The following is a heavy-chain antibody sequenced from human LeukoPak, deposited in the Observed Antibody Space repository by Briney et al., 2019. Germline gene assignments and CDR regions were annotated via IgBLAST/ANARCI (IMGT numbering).Heavy chain of an antibody. J-gene: IGHJ4*02. CDR3: ATSDDSSGSD. CDR1: GFTFSGYW. D-gene: IGHD3-22*01. CDR2: INLDGSVI. Sequence: GGSLRLSCAASGFTFSGYWMSWVRQAPGKGLEWVANINLDGSVIHYVDSAKGRFTISRDNAKNSLCLQMNYLRAEDTAFYYCATSDDSSGSDWGQGTLVTVSS. V-gene: IGHV3-7*01.